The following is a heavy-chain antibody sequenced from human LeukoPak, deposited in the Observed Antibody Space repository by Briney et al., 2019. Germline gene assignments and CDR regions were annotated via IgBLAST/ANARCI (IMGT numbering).Heavy chain of an antibody. CDR3: ARHVEDIVVVPAAISFDI. Sequence: PSETLTLTCTVSGGSISSCYRSWIRQPPGKGLEWIAYIYYSGSTNYNPSLKSRVTISVYTSKNQFSLKLSSVTAADTAVYYCARHVEDIVVVPAAISFDIWGQGTMVTVSS. CDR2: IYYSGST. V-gene: IGHV4-59*08. J-gene: IGHJ3*02. CDR1: GGSISSCY. D-gene: IGHD2-2*01.